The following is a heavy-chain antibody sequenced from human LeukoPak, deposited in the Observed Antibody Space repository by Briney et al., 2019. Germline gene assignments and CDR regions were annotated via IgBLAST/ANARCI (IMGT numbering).Heavy chain of an antibody. D-gene: IGHD3-3*01. Sequence: KPGASVKVSCKASGYTFTSYGISWVRQAPGQGLEWMGWISAYNGNTNYAQKLQGRVTMTTDTSTSTAYMELRSLRSDDTAVYYCASSSITIFGVDQFDYWGQGTLVTVSS. J-gene: IGHJ4*02. CDR2: ISAYNGNT. CDR3: ASSSITIFGVDQFDY. V-gene: IGHV1-18*01. CDR1: GYTFTSYG.